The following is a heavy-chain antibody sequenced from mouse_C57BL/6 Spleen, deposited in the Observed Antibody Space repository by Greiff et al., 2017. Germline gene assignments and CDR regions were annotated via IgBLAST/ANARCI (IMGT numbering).Heavy chain of an antibody. V-gene: IGHV1-64*01. D-gene: IGHD2-2*01. J-gene: IGHJ2*01. CDR2: IHPNSGST. CDR3: ASYGNDWVFDY. CDR1: GYTFTSYW. Sequence: QVQLQQPGAELVKPGASVKLSCKASGYTFTSYWMPWVKQRPGQGLEWIGMIHPNSGSTNYNQKFKSKATLTVDQSSSTAYMQLSSLTSEDSAVYYCASYGNDWVFDYWGQGTTLTVSS.